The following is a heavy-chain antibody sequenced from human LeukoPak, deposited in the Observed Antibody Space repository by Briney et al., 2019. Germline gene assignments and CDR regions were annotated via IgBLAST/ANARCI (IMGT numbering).Heavy chain of an antibody. CDR2: IYDSGST. V-gene: IGHV4-39*07. Sequence: PSETLSLTCTVSGGSIRSSYYYWGWIRQPPGKGLEWIGSIYDSGSTYYNPSLKSRVTISVDTSKNQFSLKLSSVTAADTAVYYCAVGLTGDLPYWGQGTLVTVSS. J-gene: IGHJ4*02. CDR3: AVGLTGDLPY. D-gene: IGHD7-27*01. CDR1: GGSIRSSYYY.